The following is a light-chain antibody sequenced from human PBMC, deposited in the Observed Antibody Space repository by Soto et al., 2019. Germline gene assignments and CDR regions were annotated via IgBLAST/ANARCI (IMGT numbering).Light chain of an antibody. V-gene: IGLV2-14*03. CDR1: SSDVGGYNY. Sequence: LTQPASVSGSPGQSITISCTGTSSDVGGYNYVSWYQHHPGKAPKLIIYDVTNRPSGVSNPFSGSKPGNTASLTISGLQPEDEADYYCSSYTTSNTRQIVFGTGTKVTVL. CDR2: DVT. J-gene: IGLJ1*01. CDR3: SSYTTSNTRQIV.